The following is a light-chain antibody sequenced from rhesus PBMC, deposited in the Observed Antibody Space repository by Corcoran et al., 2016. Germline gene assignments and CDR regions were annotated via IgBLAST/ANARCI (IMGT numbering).Light chain of an antibody. CDR3: QQRDSSPCS. CDR2: RAS. CDR1: QGTRNW. Sequence: IQMTQSPSFLSVSVGVRVTITCRVRQGTRNWLAWYQQKPGKAPKLPILRASNLETGDPSRWSGSGYRTDFTHTISSLQPEDIRTYYCQQRDSSPCSFGQGTKVEIK. V-gene: IGKV1-69*01. J-gene: IGKJ2*01.